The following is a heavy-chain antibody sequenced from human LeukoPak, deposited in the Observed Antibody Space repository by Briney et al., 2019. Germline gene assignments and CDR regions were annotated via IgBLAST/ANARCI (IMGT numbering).Heavy chain of an antibody. Sequence: SETPSLTCSVSGGSISSSSYYWGWIRQPPGKKLEWIGNIYYSGSTYYNPSLKSRVTISVDTSKNQFSLKLSSVTAADTAVYYCAGGGYDYVWGSYRYLGNFDYWGQGTLVTVSS. J-gene: IGHJ4*02. CDR3: AGGGYDYVWGSYRYLGNFDY. CDR2: IYYSGST. V-gene: IGHV4-39*05. D-gene: IGHD3-16*02. CDR1: GGSISSSSYY.